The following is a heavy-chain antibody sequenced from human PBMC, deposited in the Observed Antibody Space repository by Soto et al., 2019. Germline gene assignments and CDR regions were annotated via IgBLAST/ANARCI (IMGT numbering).Heavy chain of an antibody. Sequence: QVQLVQSGGEVKKPGASVKVSCKTSGYIFPSYGIAWVRQAPGQGLEWMGWISAYNGNTKSAEKVQGRVTMTRDTSTSTVYMELRSLRSDDTAVYSCARDKGGMDVWGQGTTVIVSS. V-gene: IGHV1-18*01. CDR1: GYIFPSYG. J-gene: IGHJ6*02. CDR3: ARDKGGMDV. CDR2: ISAYNGNT.